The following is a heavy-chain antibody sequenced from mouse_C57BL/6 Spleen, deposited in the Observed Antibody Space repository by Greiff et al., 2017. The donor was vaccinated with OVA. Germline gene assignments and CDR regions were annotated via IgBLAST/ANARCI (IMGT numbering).Heavy chain of an antibody. CDR1: GYSITSGYY. V-gene: IGHV3-6*01. Sequence: ESGPGLVKPSQSLSLTCSVSGYSITSGYYWNWIRQFPGNKLEWMGYISYDGSNNYNPSLKNRISITRDTSKNQVFRNLNSVTTEDTATYYCARLGGTEAMDYWGQGTSVTVSS. D-gene: IGHD4-1*01. CDR2: ISYDGSN. J-gene: IGHJ4*01. CDR3: ARLGGTEAMDY.